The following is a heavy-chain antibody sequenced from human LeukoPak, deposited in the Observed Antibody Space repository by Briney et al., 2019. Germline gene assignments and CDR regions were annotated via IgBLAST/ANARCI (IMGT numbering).Heavy chain of an antibody. J-gene: IGHJ4*02. CDR1: GYTFTSYA. D-gene: IGHD6-19*01. CDR2: INAGNGNT. Sequence: ASVKVSCKASGYTFTSYAMHWVRQAPGQRLEWMGWINAGNGNTKYSQKFQGRVTTTRDTSASTAYMELSSLRSEDTAVYYCASFGEVAGYYFDYWGQGTLVTVSS. CDR3: ASFGEVAGYYFDY. V-gene: IGHV1-3*01.